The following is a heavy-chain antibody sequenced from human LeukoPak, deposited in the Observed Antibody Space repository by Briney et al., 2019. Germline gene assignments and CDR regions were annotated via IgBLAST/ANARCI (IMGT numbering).Heavy chain of an antibody. J-gene: IGHJ3*02. CDR3: AGSGSKGYTTAFDI. V-gene: IGHV3-66*01. CDR2: IYSGGST. D-gene: IGHD2-2*02. Sequence: GGSLRLSCAASGFTVSSNYMSWVRQAPGKGLEWVSVIYSGGSTYYADSVKGRFTISRDNSKNTLYLQMNSLRAEDTAVYYCAGSGSKGYTTAFDIWGQGTMVTVSP. CDR1: GFTVSSNY.